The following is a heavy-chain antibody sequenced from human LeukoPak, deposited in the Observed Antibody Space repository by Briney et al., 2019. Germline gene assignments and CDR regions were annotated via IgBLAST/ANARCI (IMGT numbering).Heavy chain of an antibody. Sequence: PSETLSLTCAVYGGSFSGYYWSWIRQPAGKGLEWIGRLHISGSTNYNPSLKSRVTMSADRSKSQLSLKLRSVTAADTAVYYCARDLDPNSRSGFDPWGQGILVTVSS. V-gene: IGHV4-4*07. CDR1: GGSFSGYY. D-gene: IGHD6-13*01. CDR3: ARDLDPNSRSGFDP. CDR2: LHISGST. J-gene: IGHJ5*02.